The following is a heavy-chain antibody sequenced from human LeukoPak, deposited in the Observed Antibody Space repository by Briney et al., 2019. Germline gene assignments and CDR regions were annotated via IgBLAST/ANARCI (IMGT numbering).Heavy chain of an antibody. CDR3: AVSFDWSAFDY. CDR2: IYYSGST. V-gene: IGHV4-59*08. Sequence: PSETLSLTCTVSGGSISTYYWSWIRQPPGKGLEWIGYIYYSGSTNYSPSLKSRVTISVDTSKNQFSLKLSSVTAADTAVYYCAVSFDWSAFDYWGQGTLVTVSS. CDR1: GGSISTYY. D-gene: IGHD3-9*01. J-gene: IGHJ4*02.